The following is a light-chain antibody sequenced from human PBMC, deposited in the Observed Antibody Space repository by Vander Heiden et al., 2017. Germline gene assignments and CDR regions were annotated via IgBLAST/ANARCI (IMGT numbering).Light chain of an antibody. CDR3: QQRSNWPLT. Sequence: NVLTQSPATLSLSPRERDHLPCRASQSVSSSLAWYQQKPGQAPRLLIYDASNRATGIPARFSGSGSGTDFTLTISSLDPEDFAVYYCQQRSNWPLTFGGGTKVEIK. V-gene: IGKV3-11*01. CDR2: DAS. J-gene: IGKJ4*01. CDR1: QSVSSS.